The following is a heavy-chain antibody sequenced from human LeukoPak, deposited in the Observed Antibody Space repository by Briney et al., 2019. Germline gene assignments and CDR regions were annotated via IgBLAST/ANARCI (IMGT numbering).Heavy chain of an antibody. CDR2: IVVGSGNT. D-gene: IGHD3-22*01. CDR1: GFTFTSSA. J-gene: IGHJ3*02. V-gene: IGHV1-58*01. CDR3: AAPGRGYHDAFDI. Sequence: ASVKVSCKASGFTFTSSAVQWVRQARGQRLEWIGWIVVGSGNTNYAQKFQERVTMTRDTSTSTVYMELSSLRSEDTAVYYCAAPGRGYHDAFDIWGQGTMVTVSS.